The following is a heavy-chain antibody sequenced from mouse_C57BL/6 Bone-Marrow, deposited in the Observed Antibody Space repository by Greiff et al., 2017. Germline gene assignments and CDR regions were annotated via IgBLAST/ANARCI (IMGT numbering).Heavy chain of an antibody. CDR3: ARGGVVATRYYAMDY. Sequence: QVQLKQSGAELARPGASVKLSCKASGYTFTSYGISWVKQRTGQGLEWIGEIYPRSGNTYYNEKFKGKATLTADKSSSTAYVGLRSLTSEDSAVYVCARGGVVATRYYAMDYWGQGTSVTVSS. V-gene: IGHV1-81*01. CDR1: GYTFTSYG. D-gene: IGHD1-1*01. CDR2: IYPRSGNT. J-gene: IGHJ4*01.